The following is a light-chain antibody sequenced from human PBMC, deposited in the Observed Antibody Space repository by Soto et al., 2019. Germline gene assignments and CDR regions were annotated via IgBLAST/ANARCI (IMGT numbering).Light chain of an antibody. CDR3: QQSFSTTWT. CDR2: AAS. V-gene: IGKV1-39*01. J-gene: IGKJ1*01. CDR1: QSIISY. Sequence: DIQMTQSPSSLSASVGDRVNITCRASQSIISYLNWYQQKPGKAPKLLIYAASSLQGGVPSRFSGAGSGTDFTLTISSLQPEDFATYYCQQSFSTTWTFGHGTKVELK.